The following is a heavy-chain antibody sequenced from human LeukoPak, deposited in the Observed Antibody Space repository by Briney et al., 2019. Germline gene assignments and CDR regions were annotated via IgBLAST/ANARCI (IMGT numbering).Heavy chain of an antibody. CDR2: IIPIFGTA. V-gene: IGHV1-69*05. CDR1: GGTFSSYA. CDR3: ARMSVRGVIDGWAYPQHNAFDI. Sequence: ASVKVSCKASGGTFSSYAISWVRQAPGQGLEWMGGIIPIFGTANYAQKFQGRVTITKDESTSTAYMELSSLRSEDTAVYYCARMSVRGVIDGWAYPQHNAFDIWGQGTMVTVSS. D-gene: IGHD3-10*01. J-gene: IGHJ3*02.